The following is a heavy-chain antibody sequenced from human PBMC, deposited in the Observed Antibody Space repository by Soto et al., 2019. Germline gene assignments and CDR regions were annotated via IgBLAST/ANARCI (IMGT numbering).Heavy chain of an antibody. V-gene: IGHV2-5*02. CDR3: AHSLDQPWARITTIFPSGFDY. CDR1: GFSLSTSGVG. J-gene: IGHJ4*02. Sequence: SGPTLVNPTRTLTLTCTFSGFSLSTSGVGVGWIRQPPGKALEWLALIYWDDDKRYSPSLKSRLTITKDTSKNQVVLTMTNMDPVDTATYYCAHSLDQPWARITTIFPSGFDYWGQGTLVTVSS. CDR2: IYWDDDK. D-gene: IGHD3-3*01.